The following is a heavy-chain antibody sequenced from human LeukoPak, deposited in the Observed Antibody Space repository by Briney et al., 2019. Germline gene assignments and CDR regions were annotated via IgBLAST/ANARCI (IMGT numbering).Heavy chain of an antibody. CDR2: ISGNDGST. V-gene: IGHV3-23*01. Sequence: GGSLRLSCAASGFTFNSHAMNWVRQAPGKGLKWVSAISGNDGSTYYADSVKGRFTISRDNSKNTLYLQMNSLRAEDTAVYHCAKGKGYSSSSSDHWGQGTLVTVSS. J-gene: IGHJ5*02. D-gene: IGHD6-6*01. CDR1: GFTFNSHA. CDR3: AKGKGYSSSSSDH.